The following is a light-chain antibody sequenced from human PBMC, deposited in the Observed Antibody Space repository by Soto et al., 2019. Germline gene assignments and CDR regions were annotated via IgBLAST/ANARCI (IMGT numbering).Light chain of an antibody. V-gene: IGKV1-5*01. CDR3: QHDNSYSWT. Sequence: MKMTKSLSTLSASVGDRVTITCRASQSISSWLAWYQQKPGKAPKLLIYDASSLESGVPSRFSGSGSGTEFTLTISSLQPDDFATYYCQHDNSYSWTFGQGTKVDIK. J-gene: IGKJ1*01. CDR2: DAS. CDR1: QSISSW.